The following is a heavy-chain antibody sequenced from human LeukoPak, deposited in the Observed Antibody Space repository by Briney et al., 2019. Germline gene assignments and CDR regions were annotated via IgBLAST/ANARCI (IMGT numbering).Heavy chain of an antibody. J-gene: IGHJ3*02. D-gene: IGHD2-8*01. CDR3: ASPLIIDAFDI. Sequence: ASVKVSCKASGYTFTSYYMHWVRQAPGQGLEWMGIINPSGGSTSYAQRFQGRVTMTRDTSISTAYMELSRLRSDDTAVYYCASPLIIDAFDIWGQGTMVTVSS. V-gene: IGHV1-46*01. CDR2: INPSGGST. CDR1: GYTFTSYY.